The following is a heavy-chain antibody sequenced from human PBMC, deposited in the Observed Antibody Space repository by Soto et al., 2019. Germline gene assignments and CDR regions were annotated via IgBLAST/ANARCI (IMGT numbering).Heavy chain of an antibody. CDR3: AREPTAPIAARFSPYYYGMDV. D-gene: IGHD6-6*01. V-gene: IGHV1-69*01. J-gene: IGHJ6*02. Sequence: QVQLVQSGAEVKKPGSSVKVSCKASGGTFSSYAISWVRQAPGQGLEWMGGIIPIFGTANYAQKFQGRVTITADESTSTAYMELSSLRSEDTAVYYCAREPTAPIAARFSPYYYGMDVWGQGTTVTVSS. CDR2: IIPIFGTA. CDR1: GGTFSSYA.